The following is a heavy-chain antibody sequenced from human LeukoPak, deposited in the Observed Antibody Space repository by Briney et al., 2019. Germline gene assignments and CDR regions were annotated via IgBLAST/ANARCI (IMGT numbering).Heavy chain of an antibody. Sequence: GGSLRLSCAASGFTLSSYWVTWIRQAPGKGLEWVANNKEDGTDKYYVDSVKGRFTISRDNTKNSLFLQLNSLRAEDTAVYYCVRDRGWFHFDLWGQGTLVTVSS. D-gene: IGHD3-10*01. V-gene: IGHV3-7*01. CDR1: GFTLSSYW. CDR3: VRDRGWFHFDL. CDR2: NKEDGTDK. J-gene: IGHJ4*02.